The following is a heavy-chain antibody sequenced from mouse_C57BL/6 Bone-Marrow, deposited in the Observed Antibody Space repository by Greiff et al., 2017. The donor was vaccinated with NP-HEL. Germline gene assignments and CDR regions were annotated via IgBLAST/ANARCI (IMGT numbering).Heavy chain of an antibody. D-gene: IGHD1-1*01. CDR2: IHPNSGST. J-gene: IGHJ2*01. CDR1: GYTFTSYW. V-gene: IGHV1-64*01. Sequence: QVQLQQPGAELVKPGASVKLSCKASGYTFTSYWMPWVKQRPGQGLEWIGMIHPNSGSTNYNEKFKSKATLTVDKSSSTAYMQLSSLTSEDSAVYYCARLREFDYYGSSYYFDYWGQGTTLTVSS. CDR3: ARLREFDYYGSSYYFDY.